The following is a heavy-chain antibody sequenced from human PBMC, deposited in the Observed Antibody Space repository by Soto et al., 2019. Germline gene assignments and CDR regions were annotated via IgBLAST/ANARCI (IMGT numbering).Heavy chain of an antibody. CDR3: ARLYCISTSCYLGMDV. Sequence: QVQLVQSGAEVKKPGASVKVSCKASGYTFTSYGISWVRQAPGQGLEWMGWISAYNGNTNYAQKLQGRVTMTTDTSTSTASMELRSLSSDDTAVYYCARLYCISTSCYLGMDVWGQGTTVTVSS. J-gene: IGHJ6*02. D-gene: IGHD2-2*01. CDR1: GYTFTSYG. CDR2: ISAYNGNT. V-gene: IGHV1-18*01.